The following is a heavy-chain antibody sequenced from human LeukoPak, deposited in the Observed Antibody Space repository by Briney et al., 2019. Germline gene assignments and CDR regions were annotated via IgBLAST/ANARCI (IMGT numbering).Heavy chain of an antibody. J-gene: IGHJ4*02. D-gene: IGHD3-22*01. CDR3: ARGGGDLYYDSSGYLGY. V-gene: IGHV3-21*01. Sequence: GGSLRLSCAASGFTFSSYSMNWVRQAPGKGLEWVSSISSSSSYIYYADSVKGRFTISRDNAKNSLYLQMNSLRAEDTAVYYCARGGGDLYYDSSGYLGYWGQGTLVTVSS. CDR2: ISSSSSYI. CDR1: GFTFSSYS.